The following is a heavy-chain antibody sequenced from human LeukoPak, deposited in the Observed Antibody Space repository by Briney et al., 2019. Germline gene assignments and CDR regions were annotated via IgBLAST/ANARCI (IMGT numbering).Heavy chain of an antibody. V-gene: IGHV3-30-3*01. CDR3: VRDGGGGYNQIDY. CDR1: GFILSKFG. CDR2: ISSDGSEA. J-gene: IGHJ4*02. Sequence: PGGSLRLSCAASGFILSKFGIHWVRQTPNKGLESVAVISSDGSEAYYANSVKGRFTISRDNSKNTLYLQMNSLRPEDSALYYCVRDGGGGYNQIDYWGQGTLVAVSS. D-gene: IGHD5-24*01.